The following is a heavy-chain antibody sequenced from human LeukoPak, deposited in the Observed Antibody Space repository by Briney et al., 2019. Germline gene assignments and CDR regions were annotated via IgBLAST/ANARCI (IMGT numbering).Heavy chain of an antibody. Sequence: GGSLRLSCAATVFNVNNHLTWVRQAPGKGLEWVSFIYSGGNTDYADSVKGRFIISRDISKNTLNLQMNNLRVEDTAVYYCAGGPYCSGGSCYSYNWFDPWGQGTLVTVSS. CDR2: IYSGGNT. J-gene: IGHJ5*02. CDR3: AGGPYCSGGSCYSYNWFDP. D-gene: IGHD2-15*01. CDR1: VFNVNNH. V-gene: IGHV3-66*01.